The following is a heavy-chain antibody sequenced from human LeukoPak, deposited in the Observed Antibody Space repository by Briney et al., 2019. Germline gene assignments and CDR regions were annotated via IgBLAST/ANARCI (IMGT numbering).Heavy chain of an antibody. V-gene: IGHV3-48*01. CDR1: GFTFSSYS. D-gene: IGHD5-12*01. Sequence: SGGSLRLSCAASGFTFSSYSMNWVRQAPGKGLEWVSYISSSSSTIYYADSVKGRFTISRDNAKNSLYLQMNSLRAEDTAVYYCARWGGVDIVATIMEDYYYYMDVWGKGTTVTVSS. J-gene: IGHJ6*03. CDR2: ISSSSSTI. CDR3: ARWGGVDIVATIMEDYYYYMDV.